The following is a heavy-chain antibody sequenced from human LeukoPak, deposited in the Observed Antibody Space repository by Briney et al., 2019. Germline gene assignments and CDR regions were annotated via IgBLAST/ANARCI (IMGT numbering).Heavy chain of an antibody. CDR1: GFTFRSYS. D-gene: IGHD2-2*01. CDR2: IDPSSTYI. CDR3: ARAPTVLVGYCSSSSCQADY. J-gene: IGHJ4*02. Sequence: PGGSLRLSCAASGFTFRSYSMNWVRQAPGKGREWVSAIDPSSTYIYYADSVKGRFTISRDNAENSLYLQMNSLRVEDTAMYYCARAPTVLVGYCSSSSCQADYWGQGTLVTVSS. V-gene: IGHV3-21*01.